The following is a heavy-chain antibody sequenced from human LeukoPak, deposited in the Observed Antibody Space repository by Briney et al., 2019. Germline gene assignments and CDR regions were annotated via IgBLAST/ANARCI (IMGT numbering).Heavy chain of an antibody. CDR1: GGSFSGYY. CDR3: ARASRRDGSPIDY. D-gene: IGHD5-24*01. CDR2: INHSGST. V-gene: IGHV4-34*01. J-gene: IGHJ4*02. Sequence: SETLSLTCAVYGGSFSGYYWSWIRQPPGKGLEWIGEINHSGSTNYNPSLKSRVTISVDTSKNQFSLKLSSVTAADTAVYYCARASRRDGSPIDYWGQGTLVTVSS.